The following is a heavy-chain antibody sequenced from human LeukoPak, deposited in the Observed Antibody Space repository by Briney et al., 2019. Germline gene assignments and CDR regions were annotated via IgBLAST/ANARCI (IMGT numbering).Heavy chain of an antibody. CDR2: INPNSGGT. V-gene: IGHV1-2*02. J-gene: IGHJ6*02. CDR1: GYTFTGYY. D-gene: IGHD2-2*02. Sequence: ASVKVSCKASGYTFTGYYMHWVRRAPGQGLEWMGWINPNSGGTNYAQKFQGRVTMTRDTSISTAYMELSRLRSDDTAVYYCLSGYCSSTSCYTPTFHYYYGMDVWGQGTTVTVSS. CDR3: LSGYCSSTSCYTPTFHYYYGMDV.